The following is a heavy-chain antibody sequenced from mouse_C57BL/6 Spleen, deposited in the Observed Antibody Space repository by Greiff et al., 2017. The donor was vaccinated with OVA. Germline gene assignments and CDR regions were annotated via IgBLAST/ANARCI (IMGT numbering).Heavy chain of an antibody. CDR3: ARGDGYYLAWFAY. J-gene: IGHJ3*01. CDR1: GYSFTGYY. D-gene: IGHD2-3*01. Sequence: EVMLVESGPELVKPGASVKISCKASGYSFTGYYMNWVKQSPEKSLEWIGEINPSTGGTTYNQKFKAKATLTVDKSSSTAYMQLKSLTSEDSAVYYCARGDGYYLAWFAYWGQGTLVTVSA. CDR2: INPSTGGT. V-gene: IGHV1-42*01.